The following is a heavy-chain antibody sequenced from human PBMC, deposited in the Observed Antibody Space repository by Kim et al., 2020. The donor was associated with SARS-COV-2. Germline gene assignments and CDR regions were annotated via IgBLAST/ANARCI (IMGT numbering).Heavy chain of an antibody. CDR2: ISWRSETK. V-gene: IGHV3-9*01. CDR3: AKGSVPGIAAAGPGFDY. Sequence: GGSLRLSCEASGFKFGDYAMYWVRQAPGKGLEWVSGISWRSETKLYGDSVRGRFTISRDNAKNSVHLQMNGLRDEDTALYYCAKGSVPGIAAAGPGFDYWGQGTLVTVSS. CDR1: GFKFGDYA. J-gene: IGHJ4*02. D-gene: IGHD6-13*01.